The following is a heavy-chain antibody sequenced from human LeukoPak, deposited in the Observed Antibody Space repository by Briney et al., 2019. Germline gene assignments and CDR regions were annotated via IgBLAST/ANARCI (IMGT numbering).Heavy chain of an antibody. Sequence: AGGSLRLSCAASGFTFSNAWMHWVRQAPGKGPAWVSRINPDGTSTSYADSVKGRFTISRDNAKNTLYLQISSVRAEDTAVYYCGRDMWGTCDYWGQGTLVTVSS. CDR1: GFTFSNAW. D-gene: IGHD1-14*01. J-gene: IGHJ4*02. V-gene: IGHV3-74*01. CDR2: INPDGTST. CDR3: GRDMWGTCDY.